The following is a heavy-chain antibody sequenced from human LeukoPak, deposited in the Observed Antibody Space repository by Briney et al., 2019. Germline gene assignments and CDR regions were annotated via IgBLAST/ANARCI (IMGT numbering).Heavy chain of an antibody. D-gene: IGHD2-2*01. J-gene: IGHJ6*03. CDR3: ARARGYDYYYYMDV. CDR2: IYYSGST. Sequence: SSETLSLTCTVSGGSISSYYWSWIRQPPGKGLEWIGYIYYSGSTNYNPSLKSRVTISVDTSKNQFSLKLSSVTAADTAVYYCARARGYDYYYYMDVWGKGTTVTVSS. V-gene: IGHV4-59*01. CDR1: GGSISSYY.